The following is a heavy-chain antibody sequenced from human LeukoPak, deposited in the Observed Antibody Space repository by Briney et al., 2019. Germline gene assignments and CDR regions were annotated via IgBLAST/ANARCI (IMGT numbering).Heavy chain of an antibody. CDR2: SSWNSGSI. D-gene: IGHD6-13*01. J-gene: IGHJ4*02. CDR1: GFTFDDYA. Sequence: GRSLRLSCAASGFTFDDYAMHWVRQAPGKGLEGVSGSSWNSGSIGYADSVKGRFTISRDNAKNSLYLQMNSLRAEDMALYYCAKGYSSSWYGLPHPYYFDYWGQGTLVTVSS. CDR3: AKGYSSSWYGLPHPYYFDY. V-gene: IGHV3-9*03.